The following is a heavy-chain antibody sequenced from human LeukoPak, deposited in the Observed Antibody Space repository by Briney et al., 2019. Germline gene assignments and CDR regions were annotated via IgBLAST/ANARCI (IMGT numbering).Heavy chain of an antibody. CDR3: ARDPKAARIAAANWFDP. CDR2: IKQDGSEK. V-gene: IGHV3-7*01. CDR1: GFTFSSYS. J-gene: IGHJ5*02. Sequence: GGSLRLSCAASGFTFSSYSMSWVRQAPGKGLEWVANIKQDGSEKYYVDSVKGRFTISRDNAKNSLYLQMNSLRAEDTAVYYCARDPKAARIAAANWFDPWGQGTLVTVSS. D-gene: IGHD6-13*01.